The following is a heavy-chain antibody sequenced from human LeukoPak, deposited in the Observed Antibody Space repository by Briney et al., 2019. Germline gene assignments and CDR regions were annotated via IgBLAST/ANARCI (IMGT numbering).Heavy chain of an antibody. CDR2: FDPEDGET. J-gene: IGHJ4*02. Sequence: ASVKVSCKVSGYTLTELSMHWVRQAPGKGLEWTGGFDPEDGETIHAQKFQGRVTMTEDTFTDTAYMELSSLRSEDTAVYYCATGAFSGITMVRGVISYWGQGTLVTVSS. CDR1: GYTLTELS. V-gene: IGHV1-24*01. D-gene: IGHD3-10*01. CDR3: ATGAFSGITMVRGVISY.